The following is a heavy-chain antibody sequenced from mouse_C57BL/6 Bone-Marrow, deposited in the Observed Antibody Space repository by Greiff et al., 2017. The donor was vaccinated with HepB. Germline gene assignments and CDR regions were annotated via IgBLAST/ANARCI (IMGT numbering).Heavy chain of an antibody. V-gene: IGHV10-1*01. J-gene: IGHJ1*03. Sequence: EVQLVESGGGLVQPKGSLKLSCAASGFSFNTYAMNWVRQAPGKGLEWVARIRSKSNNYATYYADSVKDRFTISRDDSESMLYLQMNNLKTEDTAMYYCVRLSLNWVYWYFDVWGTGTTVTVSS. CDR3: VRLSLNWVYWYFDV. CDR1: GFSFNTYA. CDR2: IRSKSNNYAT. D-gene: IGHD4-1*01.